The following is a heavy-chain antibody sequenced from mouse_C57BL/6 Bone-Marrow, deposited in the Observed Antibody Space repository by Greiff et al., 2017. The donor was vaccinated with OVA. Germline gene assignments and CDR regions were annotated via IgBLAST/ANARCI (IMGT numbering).Heavy chain of an antibody. CDR2: IDPATGAT. D-gene: IGHD1-1*01. CDR1: GYTFTDYE. CDR3: TRGAYYGSSYAMDY. V-gene: IGHV1-15*01. J-gene: IGHJ4*01. Sequence: VQLQQSGAELVRPGASVTLSCKASGYTFTDYEMHWVKQTPVHGLEWIGAIDPATGATAYNQKFKGKAILTADKSSSTAYMELRSLTSEDSAVYDGTRGAYYGSSYAMDYWGQGTTVTVSS.